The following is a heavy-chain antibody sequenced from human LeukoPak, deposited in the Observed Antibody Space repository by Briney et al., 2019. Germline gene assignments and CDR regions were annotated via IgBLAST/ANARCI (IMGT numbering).Heavy chain of an antibody. CDR3: SGSYVYYYYYYMDV. J-gene: IGHJ6*03. D-gene: IGHD1-26*01. CDR2: THYSGST. CDR1: GGSISSYY. Sequence: SETLSLTCTVSGGSISSYYWSWLRQTPGKGLEYIGYTHYSGSTNYNPSLKSRVTISLDTSGNQFSLKLSSVTAADTAVYYCSGSYVYYYYYYMDVWGKGTTVTISS. V-gene: IGHV4-59*01.